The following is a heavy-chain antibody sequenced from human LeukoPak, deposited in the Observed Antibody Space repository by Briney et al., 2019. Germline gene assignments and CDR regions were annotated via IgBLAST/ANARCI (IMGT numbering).Heavy chain of an antibody. D-gene: IGHD2-15*01. J-gene: IGHJ6*03. CDR1: GFTFSSYW. CDR2: IHRDGGMT. V-gene: IGHV3-74*01. Sequence: GSLRLSCAASGFTFSSYWMSWVRQGPGKGLVWVARIHRDGGMTRYADSVEGRFTISRDNDKNTLYLQMNSLRAEDTAIYYCVRETGTIGYYMDVWGKGTTVTVSS. CDR3: VRETGTIGYYMDV.